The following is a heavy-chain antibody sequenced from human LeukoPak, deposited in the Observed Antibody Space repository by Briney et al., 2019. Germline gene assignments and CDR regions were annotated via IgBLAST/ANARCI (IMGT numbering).Heavy chain of an antibody. V-gene: IGHV4-59*08. CDR2: IYYSGST. CDR1: GGSISSYY. D-gene: IGHD3-16*01. Sequence: SETLSLTCTVSGGSISSYYWSWLRQPPGNGLEWIGYIYYSGSTNYNPSLKSRVTISVDTSKNQFSLKLSSVTAADTADYYCARRTGGLDAFDIWGQGTMVTVSS. J-gene: IGHJ3*02. CDR3: ARRTGGLDAFDI.